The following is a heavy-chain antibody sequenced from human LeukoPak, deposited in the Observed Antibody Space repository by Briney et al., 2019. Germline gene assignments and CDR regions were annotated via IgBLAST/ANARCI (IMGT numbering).Heavy chain of an antibody. Sequence: ASVTVSCKASGYTFASYDINWVRQATGQGLEWMGWMNPNSGNTGYAQKFQGRVTMTRNTSISTAYMELSSLRSEDTAVYYCARILRLGELSSGYWGQGTLVTVSS. CDR2: MNPNSGNT. CDR3: ARILRLGELSSGY. D-gene: IGHD3-16*02. V-gene: IGHV1-8*01. J-gene: IGHJ4*02. CDR1: GYTFASYD.